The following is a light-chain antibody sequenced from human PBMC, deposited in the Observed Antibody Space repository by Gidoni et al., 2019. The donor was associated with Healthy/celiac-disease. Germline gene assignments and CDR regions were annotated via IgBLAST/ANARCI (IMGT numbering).Light chain of an antibody. CDR1: SSNIGNNY. Sequence: QSVLTQSPSVSAAPGHKVTISCSGSSSNIGNNYVTWYQQLPGTAPKLLIYDNNKRPSGIPDRFSGSKSGTSATLGITGLQTGDEADYYCGTWDSSLSAVIFGGGTKLTVL. CDR3: GTWDSSLSAVI. J-gene: IGLJ2*01. V-gene: IGLV1-51*01. CDR2: DNN.